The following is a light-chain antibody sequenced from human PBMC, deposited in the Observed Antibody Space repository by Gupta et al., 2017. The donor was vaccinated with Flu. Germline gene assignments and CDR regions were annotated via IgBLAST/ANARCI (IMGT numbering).Light chain of an antibody. J-gene: IGKJ1*01. CDR3: QQYNSYSGT. V-gene: IGKV1-5*03. CDR2: KAS. Sequence: GDRVTITCRASQSISSWLAWYQQKPGKAPKVLIYKASSLQSGVPSRFSGSGSGTGFTLTISSLQPDDFATYYCQQYNSYSGTFGQGTKVEIK. CDR1: QSISSW.